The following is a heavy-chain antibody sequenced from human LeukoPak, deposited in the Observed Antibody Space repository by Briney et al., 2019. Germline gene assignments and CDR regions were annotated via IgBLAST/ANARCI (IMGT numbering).Heavy chain of an antibody. CDR1: GFTFSSYA. V-gene: IGHV3-30*04. CDR2: ISYDGSNK. J-gene: IGHJ4*02. D-gene: IGHD3-3*01. CDR3: ARYYDFWSGKGTYYDY. Sequence: GGSLRLSCAASGFTFSSYAMHWVRQAPGKGLEWVAVISYDGSNKYYADSVKGRFTISRDNSKNTLYLQMNSLRAEDTAVYYCARYYDFWSGKGTYYDYWGQGTLVTVSS.